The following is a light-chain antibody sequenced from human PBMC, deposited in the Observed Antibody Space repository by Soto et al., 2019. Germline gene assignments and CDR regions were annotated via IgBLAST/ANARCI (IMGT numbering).Light chain of an antibody. J-gene: IGLJ1*01. CDR3: QSYDSSLSGYV. V-gene: IGLV1-40*01. CDR2: GNS. CDR1: SSNIGAGYD. Sequence: QSVLTQPPSVSAAPGQKVTTSCTGSSSNIGAGYDVHWYQQLPGTAPKLLIYGNSNRPSGVPDRFSGSKSGTSASLAITGLQAEDEADYYCQSYDSSLSGYVFGTGTKVTVL.